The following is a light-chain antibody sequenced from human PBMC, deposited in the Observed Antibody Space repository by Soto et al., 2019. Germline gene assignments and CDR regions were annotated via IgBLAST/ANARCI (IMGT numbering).Light chain of an antibody. V-gene: IGKV1-27*01. J-gene: IGKJ1*01. Sequence: DIQMTQSPSSLSASVGDRVTITCRASQVISNYLAWYQQKPGKVPKLLIYAASTLQSAVPFRFSGSGSGTDFPLTISSLQPEDVATYYCQKYNSAPWTFGQGTKVEIK. CDR2: AAS. CDR1: QVISNY. CDR3: QKYNSAPWT.